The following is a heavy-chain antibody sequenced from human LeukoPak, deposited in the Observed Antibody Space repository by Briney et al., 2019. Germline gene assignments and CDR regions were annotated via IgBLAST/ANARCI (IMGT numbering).Heavy chain of an antibody. J-gene: IGHJ2*01. D-gene: IGHD1-26*01. CDR2: ISAYNGNT. V-gene: IGHV1-18*01. Sequence: AASVKVSCKASGYTFTSYGISWVRQAPGQGLEWMGWISAYNGNTNYAQKLQGRVTMTTDTSTSTAYMELRSLRSDDTAIYYCAKDRTVGASYWYFDLWGRGTLVTVSS. CDR3: AKDRTVGASYWYFDL. CDR1: GYTFTSYG.